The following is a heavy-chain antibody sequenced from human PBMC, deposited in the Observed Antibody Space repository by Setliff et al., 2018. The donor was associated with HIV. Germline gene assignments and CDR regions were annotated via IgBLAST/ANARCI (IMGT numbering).Heavy chain of an antibody. CDR3: AAVFTGEPGRSLDY. V-gene: IGHV3-21*01. J-gene: IGHJ4*02. CDR1: GFTFISST. CDR2: ISSSGSYI. D-gene: IGHD1-26*01. Sequence: GGSLRLSCTVSGFTFISSTMNWVRQAPGKGLEWVASISSSGSYIHYADSLKGRFTISRDNAKNSQYLLMSDLRAEGTAVYYCAAVFTGEPGRSLDYWGQGTPVTVSS.